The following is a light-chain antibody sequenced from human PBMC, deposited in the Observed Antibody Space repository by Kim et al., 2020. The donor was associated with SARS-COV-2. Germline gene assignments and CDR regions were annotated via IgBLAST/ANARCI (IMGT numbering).Light chain of an antibody. V-gene: IGKV3-20*01. CDR2: GAS. Sequence: PGGRATLSCRASQSVSSSYLAWYQQKPGQAPRLLIYGASSRATGIPDRFSGSGSGTDFTLTISRLEPEDFAVYYCQQYGSSPYTFGQGTKLEI. CDR1: QSVSSSY. J-gene: IGKJ2*01. CDR3: QQYGSSPYT.